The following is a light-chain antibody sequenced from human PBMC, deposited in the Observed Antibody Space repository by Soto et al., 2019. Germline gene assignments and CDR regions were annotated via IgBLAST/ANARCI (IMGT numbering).Light chain of an antibody. CDR3: SSYTSSSTLTV. J-gene: IGLJ1*01. CDR2: EVS. CDR1: SSDVGGYNY. Sequence: QSVLTQPASVSGSPGQSITISCTGTSSDVGGYNYVSWYQQHPGKGPKLMIYEVSNRPSGVSNRFSGSKSGNTASLTISGLQAEDEADYYCSSYTSSSTLTVFGSGTKLTVL. V-gene: IGLV2-14*01.